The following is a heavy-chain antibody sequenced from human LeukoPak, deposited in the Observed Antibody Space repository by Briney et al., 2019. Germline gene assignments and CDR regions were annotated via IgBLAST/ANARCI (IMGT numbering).Heavy chain of an antibody. D-gene: IGHD3-16*01. CDR2: IYYSGST. CDR1: GGSISSYY. CDR3: ARETSQKGAHYMDV. J-gene: IGHJ6*03. V-gene: IGHV4-59*01. Sequence: SETLSLTCTVSGGSISSYYWSWIRRPPGKGLEWIGYIYYSGSTNYNPSLKSRVTISVDTSKNQFSLKLSSVTAADTAVYYCARETSQKGAHYMDVWGKGTTVTISS.